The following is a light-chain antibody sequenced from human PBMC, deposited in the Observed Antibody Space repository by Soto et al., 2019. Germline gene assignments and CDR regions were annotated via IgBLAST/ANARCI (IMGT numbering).Light chain of an antibody. Sequence: ETVMTQSPATLSVSPGERAILSCRASQSVSSNLAWYQQKAGQAPRLLIYGASTRVTGIPARFGGSGSGTDFTLTISSLQSEDFAVYYCQQYNNWRPWTFGQGTKV. J-gene: IGKJ1*01. V-gene: IGKV3-15*01. CDR1: QSVSSN. CDR3: QQYNNWRPWT. CDR2: GAS.